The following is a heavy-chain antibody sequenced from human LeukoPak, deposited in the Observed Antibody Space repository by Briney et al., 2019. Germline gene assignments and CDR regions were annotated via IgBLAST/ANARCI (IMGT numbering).Heavy chain of an antibody. Sequence: PGGSLRLSCVVSGFSFSNYWMHWVRQAPGKGLVWVSRINSDGSTTSYAASVKGRFTISRDNAKNTLYLQMNSLRAEDTAVYYCARASGLAWGQGTLVTVSS. CDR3: ARASGLA. J-gene: IGHJ5*02. CDR2: INSDGSTT. CDR1: GFSFSNYW. V-gene: IGHV3-74*01. D-gene: IGHD3-16*01.